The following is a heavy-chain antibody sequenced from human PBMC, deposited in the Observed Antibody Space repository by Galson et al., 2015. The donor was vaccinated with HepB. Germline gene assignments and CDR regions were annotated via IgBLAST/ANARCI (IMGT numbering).Heavy chain of an antibody. CDR1: GFSLSTSGMC. CDR3: ARMVRGVNTPLFDY. CDR2: IDWDDDK. V-gene: IGHV2-70*11. D-gene: IGHD3-10*01. J-gene: IGHJ4*02. Sequence: PALVKPTQTLTLTCTFSGFSLSTSGMCVSWIRQPPGKALEWLARIDWDDDKYYSTSLKTRLTISKDTSKNQVVLTMTNMDPVDTATYYCARMVRGVNTPLFDYWGQGTLVTVSS.